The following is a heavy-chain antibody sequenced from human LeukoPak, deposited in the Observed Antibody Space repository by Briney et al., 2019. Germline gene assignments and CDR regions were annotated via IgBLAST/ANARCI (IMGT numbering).Heavy chain of an antibody. V-gene: IGHV3-9*01. CDR2: VSWNSGNI. J-gene: IGHJ4*02. D-gene: IGHD6-13*01. CDR1: GFTFADYA. Sequence: GGSLRLSCAASGFTFADYAMQWVRHAPGKGLEWVSGVSWNSGNIGYAESVKGRFTISRDNAKNSLYLQMNSLRAEDTALYYCTKSPRWAAAPDYWGRGTLVTVSS. CDR3: TKSPRWAAAPDY.